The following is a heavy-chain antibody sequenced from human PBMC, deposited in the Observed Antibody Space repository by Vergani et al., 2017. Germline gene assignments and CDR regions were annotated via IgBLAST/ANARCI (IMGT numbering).Heavy chain of an antibody. V-gene: IGHV1-69*01. J-gene: IGHJ4*02. CDR1: GGTFSSYA. D-gene: IGHD4-17*01. Sequence: QVQLVQSGAEVKKPGASVKVSCKASGGTFSSYAISWVRQAPGQGLEWMGGINPIFGTANYEQTFQGRVTITVDDSTSTAYLELSSLRSEDTAVYYCARGDYGDSPIFDYWGQGTLVTVSS. CDR3: ARGDYGDSPIFDY. CDR2: INPIFGTA.